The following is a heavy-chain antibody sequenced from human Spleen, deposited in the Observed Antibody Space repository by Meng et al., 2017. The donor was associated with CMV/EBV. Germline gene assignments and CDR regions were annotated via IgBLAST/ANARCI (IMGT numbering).Heavy chain of an antibody. CDR3: ARRMVNFAFDL. J-gene: IGHJ3*01. V-gene: IGHV3-23*01. CDR1: GITFRSNV. CDR2: ISGAGDKT. D-gene: IGHD5-18*01. Sequence: GGSLRLSCVASGITFRSNVMNWVRQAPGKGLEWVSGISGAGDKTYYADSVKGRFTISRDNSKSTHYLQMSSLRVEDTAVYFCARRMVNFAFDLWGQGTMVTVSS.